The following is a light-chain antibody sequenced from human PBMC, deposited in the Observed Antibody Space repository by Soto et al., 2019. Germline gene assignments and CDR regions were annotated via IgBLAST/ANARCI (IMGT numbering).Light chain of an antibody. V-gene: IGLV2-14*01. Sequence: QSALTQPASVSGSPGQSITISCTRTSSDVGGYNYVSWYQQHPGKAPKLMIYDVSNQPSGVSNRFSGSKSGNTASLTISGLQAEDEADYYCSSYTSSSTLYVFGTGTKLTVL. CDR1: SSDVGGYNY. CDR3: SSYTSSSTLYV. CDR2: DVS. J-gene: IGLJ1*01.